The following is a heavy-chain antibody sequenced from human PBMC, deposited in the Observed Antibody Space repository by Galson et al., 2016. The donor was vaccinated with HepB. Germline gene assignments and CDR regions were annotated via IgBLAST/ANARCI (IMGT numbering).Heavy chain of an antibody. V-gene: IGHV3-30*18. D-gene: IGHD2-2*01. J-gene: IGHJ4*02. Sequence: EWVALISYDGINKNYADSVKGRFTISRDNSKNTLYLQMNSLRADDTAIYYCAKVKTQHQLLLTVDSWGQGTLVTVSS. CDR2: ISYDGINK. CDR3: AKVKTQHQLLLTVDS.